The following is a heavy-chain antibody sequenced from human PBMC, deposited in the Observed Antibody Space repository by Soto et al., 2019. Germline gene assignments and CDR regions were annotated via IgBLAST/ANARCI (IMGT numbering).Heavy chain of an antibody. V-gene: IGHV3-48*03. CDR2: ISSSGSTI. CDR3: ARDLNAHWGILRYFDEYGMDV. J-gene: IGHJ6*02. CDR1: GFTFSSYE. D-gene: IGHD3-9*01. Sequence: GSLRRPCTASGFTFSSYEMNWVRQAPGKGLEWVSYISSSGSTIYYADSVKGRFTISRDNAKNSLYLQMNSLRAEDTAVYYCARDLNAHWGILRYFDEYGMDVWGQGTTVTVSS.